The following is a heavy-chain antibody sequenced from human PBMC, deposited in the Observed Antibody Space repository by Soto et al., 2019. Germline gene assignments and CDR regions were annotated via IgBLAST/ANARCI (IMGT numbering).Heavy chain of an antibody. D-gene: IGHD3-10*01. CDR1: GGTFSSYA. CDR3: ATAKEYGSGSYPKNNAFDI. V-gene: IGHV1-69*01. CDR2: IIPIFGTA. J-gene: IGHJ3*02. Sequence: QVQLVQSGAEVKKPGSSVKVSCKASGGTFSSYAISWVRQAPGQGLEWMGRIIPIFGTANYAQKFQGRVTITADESTSTAYMELSSLRSEDTAVYYCATAKEYGSGSYPKNNAFDIWGQGTMVTVSS.